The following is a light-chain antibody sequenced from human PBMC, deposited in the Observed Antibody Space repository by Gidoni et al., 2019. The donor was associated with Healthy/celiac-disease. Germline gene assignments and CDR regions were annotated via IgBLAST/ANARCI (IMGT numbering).Light chain of an antibody. CDR3: QQYDNLPLT. Sequence: DIQMTQSPSSLSASVGDRVTITCQASQDISNYLNWYQQKPGKAPKLLIYDASRFSGSGSGTDFTFTISSLQPEDIATYYCQQYDNLPLTFXGGTKVEIK. J-gene: IGKJ4*01. CDR2: DA. CDR1: QDISNY. V-gene: IGKV1-33*01.